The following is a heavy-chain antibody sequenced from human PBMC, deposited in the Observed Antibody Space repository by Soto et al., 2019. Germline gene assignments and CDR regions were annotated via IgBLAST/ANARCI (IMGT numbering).Heavy chain of an antibody. CDR3: ARDIEDILTGYYSDDAFDI. D-gene: IGHD3-9*01. CDR1: GYTFTSYG. J-gene: IGHJ3*02. CDR2: ISAYNGNT. Sequence: PVKVSRKASGYTFTSYGISLVRHSPGQALEWMGWISAYNGNTNYAQKLQGRVTMTTDKSTSTAYMELRSLRSDDTAVYYCARDIEDILTGYYSDDAFDIWGQGTMVTVSS. V-gene: IGHV1-18*01.